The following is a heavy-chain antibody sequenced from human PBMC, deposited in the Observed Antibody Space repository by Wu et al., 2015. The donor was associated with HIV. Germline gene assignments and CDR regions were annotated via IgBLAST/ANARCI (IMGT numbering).Heavy chain of an antibody. V-gene: IGHV1-2*02. D-gene: IGHD3-10*01. CDR2: INPNSGGT. CDR1: GYTFTSYG. CDR3: ARSHYYGSGSYAENWFDP. J-gene: IGHJ5*02. Sequence: QVQLVQSGAEVKKPGASVKVSCKASGYTFTSYGISWVRQAPGQGLEWMGWINPNSGGTNYAQKFQGRVTMTRDTSISTAYMELSRLRSDDTAVYYCARSHYYGSGSYAENWFDPSGPREPSVTVSS.